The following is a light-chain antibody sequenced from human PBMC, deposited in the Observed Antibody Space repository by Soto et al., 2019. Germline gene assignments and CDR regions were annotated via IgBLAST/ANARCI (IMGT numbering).Light chain of an antibody. J-gene: IGLJ2*01. Sequence: QPVLTQLPSVSGAPGQRVTISCTGSSSNIGAGYDVHWYQQLPGTAPKLLIYGNSNRPSGVPDRFSGSKSGTSASLAITGLQAEDEADYYCQSYDSSLRVSVFGGGTKVTVL. CDR1: SSNIGAGYD. V-gene: IGLV1-40*01. CDR2: GNS. CDR3: QSYDSSLRVSV.